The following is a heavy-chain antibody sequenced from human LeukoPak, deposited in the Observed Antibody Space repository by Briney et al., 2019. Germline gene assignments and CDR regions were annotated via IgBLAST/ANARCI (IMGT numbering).Heavy chain of an antibody. V-gene: IGHV1-2*04. CDR3: ARGSRSGWDLYYFDY. CDR2: INPNSGGT. D-gene: IGHD6-19*01. Sequence: ASVKVSCKASGYTFTGYYMHWVRQAPGQGLEWMGWINPNSGGTNYAQKFQGWVTMTRDTSISTAYMELSRLRSDDTAVYYCARGSRSGWDLYYFDYRGQGTLVTVSS. J-gene: IGHJ4*02. CDR1: GYTFTGYY.